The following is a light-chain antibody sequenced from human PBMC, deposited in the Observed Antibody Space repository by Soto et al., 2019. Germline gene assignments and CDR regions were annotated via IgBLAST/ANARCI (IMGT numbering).Light chain of an antibody. J-gene: IGLJ1*01. Sequence: QSALTQPAPVSGSPGQSITVFCPGTSSDVGRYNFVSWYQQHPGKAPKVIIYEVSKRPSGVSNRFSGSKSGNTASLTISGLQAEDEADYYCCSYAGSSTCYVFGTGTKVTVL. CDR1: SSDVGRYNF. CDR3: CSYAGSSTCYV. CDR2: EVS. V-gene: IGLV2-23*02.